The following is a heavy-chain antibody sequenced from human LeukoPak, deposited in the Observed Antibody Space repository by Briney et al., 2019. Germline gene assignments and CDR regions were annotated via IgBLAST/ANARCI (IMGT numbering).Heavy chain of an antibody. D-gene: IGHD4-11*01. J-gene: IGHJ5*02. CDR3: ARERPPDYSNYDDLIDP. CDR1: GYTFTGYY. V-gene: IGHV1-2*02. CDR2: INPNSGGT. Sequence: ASVKVSCKASGYTFTGYYMHWVRQAPGQGLEWMGWINPNSGGTNYAQKFQGRVTMTRDTSISTAYMELSRLRSDDTAVYYCARERPPDYSNYDDLIDPWGQGTLFTVSS.